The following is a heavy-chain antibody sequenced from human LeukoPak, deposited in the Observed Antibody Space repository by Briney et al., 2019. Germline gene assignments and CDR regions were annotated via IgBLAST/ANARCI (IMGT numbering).Heavy chain of an antibody. CDR3: ARVGEMATSPYYYYYYMDV. V-gene: IGHV3-30-3*01. CDR2: ISYDGSNK. CDR1: GFTFSSYA. Sequence: GRSLRLSCAASGFTFSSYAMHWVRQAPGKGLEWVAVISYDGSNKYYADSVKGRFTISRDNSKNTLYLQMNSLRAEDTAVYYCARVGEMATSPYYYYYYMDVWGKGTTVTVSS. D-gene: IGHD5-24*01. J-gene: IGHJ6*03.